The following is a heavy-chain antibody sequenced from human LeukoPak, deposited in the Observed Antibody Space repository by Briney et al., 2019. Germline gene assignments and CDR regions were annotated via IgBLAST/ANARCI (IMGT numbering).Heavy chain of an antibody. D-gene: IGHD3-22*01. CDR1: GFTFSSYS. CDR3: TRDYYDSSGYSSPHLFDY. V-gene: IGHV3-49*04. J-gene: IGHJ4*02. CDR2: IRSKAYGGTT. Sequence: GGSLRLSCAASGFTFSSYSMNWVRQAPGKGLEWVGFIRSKAYGGTTEYAASVKGRFTISRDDSKSIAYLQMNSLKTEDTAVYYCTRDYYDSSGYSSPHLFDYWGQGTLVTVSS.